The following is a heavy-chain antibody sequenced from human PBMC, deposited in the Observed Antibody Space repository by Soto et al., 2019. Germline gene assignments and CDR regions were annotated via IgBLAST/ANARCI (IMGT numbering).Heavy chain of an antibody. CDR1: GGSISSSYW. CDR2: IYHSEST. V-gene: IGHV4-4*02. D-gene: IGHD3-10*01. J-gene: IGHJ6*02. Sequence: QVQLQESGPGLVKPSGTLSLTCAVSGGSISSSYWWRWVRQPPGKGLEWIGEIYHSESTNYNPSLKRRVTISVDKSKNQFSLKLSSVTAADTAVYSCARVSGSYYYGMDVWGQGTTVTVSS. CDR3: ARVSGSYYYGMDV.